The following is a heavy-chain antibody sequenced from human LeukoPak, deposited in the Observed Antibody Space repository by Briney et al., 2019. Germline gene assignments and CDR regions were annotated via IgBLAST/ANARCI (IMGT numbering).Heavy chain of an antibody. Sequence: GGSLRLSCAASGFTFSSYSMNWVRQAPGKGLEWVSSISSSSTYIYYADSVKGRFTISRDNAKNSLYLQMNSLRAEDTAVYYCARGEDLVIPVAWGQETLVTVSS. D-gene: IGHD2-2*01. J-gene: IGHJ5*02. V-gene: IGHV3-21*01. CDR1: GFTFSSYS. CDR2: ISSSSTYI. CDR3: ARGEDLVIPVA.